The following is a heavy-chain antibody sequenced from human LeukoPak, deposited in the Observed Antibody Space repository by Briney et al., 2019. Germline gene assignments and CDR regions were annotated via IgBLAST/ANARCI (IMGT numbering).Heavy chain of an antibody. CDR3: TTNPGSWGDF. CDR1: GFTFSSYG. J-gene: IGHJ4*02. D-gene: IGHD2-15*01. Sequence: PGRSLRLSCAASGFTFSSYGMHWVRQAPGKGLEWVAHIKSETNGGTADYAAAVEGRFTISRDDSKNTLYLQMNSLKIEDTAVYFCTTNPGSWGDFWGQGSLVTVSS. V-gene: IGHV3-15*07. CDR2: IKSETNGGTA.